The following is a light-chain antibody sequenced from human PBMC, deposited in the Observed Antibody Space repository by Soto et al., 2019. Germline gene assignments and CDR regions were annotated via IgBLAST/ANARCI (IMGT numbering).Light chain of an antibody. CDR3: SSYTSGSTS. Sequence: QSALTQPASVSGSPGQSITISCTGTSSDVGGYNYVSWYQQHPGKAPKLMIYDVSNRPSGVSDRFSGSKSGNTASLTTSGLQAEDEADYYCSSYTSGSTSFGGGTKLTVL. J-gene: IGLJ2*01. CDR1: SSDVGGYNY. V-gene: IGLV2-14*01. CDR2: DVS.